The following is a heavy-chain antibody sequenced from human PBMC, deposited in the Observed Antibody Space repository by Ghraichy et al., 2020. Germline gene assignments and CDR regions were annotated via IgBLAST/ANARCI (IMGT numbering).Heavy chain of an antibody. Sequence: GGSLRLSCAASRFTFSSYSMSWVRQAPGKGLEWVSYISSSSSTIYYADSVKGRFTISRDNAKNSLYLQMNSLRDDDTAVYYCAREAESPITIFGVAHFDPWGQGTLVTVSS. J-gene: IGHJ5*02. CDR1: RFTFSSYS. CDR2: ISSSSSTI. V-gene: IGHV3-48*02. CDR3: AREAESPITIFGVAHFDP. D-gene: IGHD3-3*01.